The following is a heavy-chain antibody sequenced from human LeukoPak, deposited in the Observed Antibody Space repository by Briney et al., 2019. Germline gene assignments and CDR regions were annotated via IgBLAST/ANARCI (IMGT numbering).Heavy chain of an antibody. D-gene: IGHD6-6*01. CDR1: GYTFTDYY. V-gene: IGHV1-69-2*01. CDR3: ASSIAARRPAFDYYMDV. CDR2: VDPEDGET. J-gene: IGHJ6*03. Sequence: ASVKVSCKVSGYTFTDYYMHWVQQAPGKGLEWMGLVDPEDGETIYAEKFQGRVTITADTSTDTAYMELSSLRSEDTAVYYCASSIAARRPAFDYYMDVWGKGTTVTVSS.